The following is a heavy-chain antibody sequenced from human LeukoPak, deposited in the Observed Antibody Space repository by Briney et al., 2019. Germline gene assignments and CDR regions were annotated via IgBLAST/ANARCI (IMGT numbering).Heavy chain of an antibody. D-gene: IGHD1-26*01. CDR1: GGSISSYY. J-gene: IGHJ4*02. CDR2: IYYSGSA. CDR3: ARHGYSGSYFDY. Sequence: PSETLSLTCTVSGGSISSYYWSWIRQPPGKGLEWIGSIYYSGSAYYNPSLKSRVTISVDTSKNQFSLNLSSVTAADTAVYYCARHGYSGSYFDYWGQGTLVTVSS. V-gene: IGHV4-39*01.